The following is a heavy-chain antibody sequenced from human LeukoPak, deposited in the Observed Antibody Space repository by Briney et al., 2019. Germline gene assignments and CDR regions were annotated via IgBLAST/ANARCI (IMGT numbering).Heavy chain of an antibody. Sequence: SETLSLTCAVYGGSFSGYYWSWIRQPPGKGLEWIGEIDHSGSTNYNPSLKSRVTISVDTSKNQFSLKLSSVTAADTAVYYCARGPYKQQLVRRMKNWFDPWGQGTLVTVSS. D-gene: IGHD6-13*01. CDR2: IDHSGST. J-gene: IGHJ5*02. V-gene: IGHV4-34*01. CDR3: ARGPYKQQLVRRMKNWFDP. CDR1: GGSFSGYY.